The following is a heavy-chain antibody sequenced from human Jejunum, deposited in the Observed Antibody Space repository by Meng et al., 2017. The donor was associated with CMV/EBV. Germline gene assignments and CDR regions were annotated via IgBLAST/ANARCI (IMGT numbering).Heavy chain of an antibody. V-gene: IGHV4-39*02. Sequence: SSYDWGWIRQPPGKGLEWIGSIFYSGRTYYNPSLKSRVTISVDTSMQQFSLKLSSLTAADTAVYYCVRDDPGYCSGGNCYGWYFDLWGRGTLVTVSS. J-gene: IGHJ2*01. CDR2: IFYSGRT. D-gene: IGHD2-15*01. CDR3: VRDDPGYCSGGNCYGWYFDL. CDR1: SSYD.